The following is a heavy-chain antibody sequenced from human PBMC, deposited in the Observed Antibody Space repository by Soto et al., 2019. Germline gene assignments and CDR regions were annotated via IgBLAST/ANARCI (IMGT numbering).Heavy chain of an antibody. D-gene: IGHD6-13*01. Sequence: SVKVSCKASGGTFSSYAISWVRQAPGQGLEWMGGIIPIFGTANYAQKFQGRVTITADESTSTAYMELSSLRSEDTAVYYCARGGIAAAGTDNWFDARRERPSVPASP. J-gene: IGHJ5*02. CDR2: IIPIFGTA. CDR1: GGTFSSYA. CDR3: ARGGIAAAGTDNWFDA. V-gene: IGHV1-69*13.